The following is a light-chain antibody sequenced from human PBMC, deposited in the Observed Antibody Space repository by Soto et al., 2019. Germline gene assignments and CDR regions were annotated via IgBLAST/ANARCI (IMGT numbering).Light chain of an antibody. Sequence: DIQMAQSPSSLSASVGDRVTITCRTSQSIRNYLNWYQQKAGDAPKLLIYAASTLQPGVTSRFSGSGSGTDFTLTISSPQPEDFATYYCQQSFSTPQTFGPGTKVDIK. V-gene: IGKV1-39*01. CDR3: QQSFSTPQT. J-gene: IGKJ3*01. CDR1: QSIRNY. CDR2: AAS.